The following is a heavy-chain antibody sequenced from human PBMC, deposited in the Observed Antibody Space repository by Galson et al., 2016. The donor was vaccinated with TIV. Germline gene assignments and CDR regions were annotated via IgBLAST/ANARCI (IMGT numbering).Heavy chain of an antibody. D-gene: IGHD2-21*01. Sequence: VRQAPGKGLEWVALINNDGSTIYSDSVKGRFTISRDNSKNMVYLQMNSLRPEDTAVYFCARERRLCGNECYLHYYYGMDVWGRGTTVTVSS. V-gene: IGHV3-53*05. CDR3: ARERRLCGNECYLHYYYGMDV. CDR2: INNDGST. J-gene: IGHJ6*02.